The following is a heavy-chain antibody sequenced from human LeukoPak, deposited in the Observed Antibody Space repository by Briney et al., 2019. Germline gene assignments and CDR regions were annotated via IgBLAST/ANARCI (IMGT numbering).Heavy chain of an antibody. CDR1: GFTFSSYA. V-gene: IGHV3-23*01. CDR2: ISGSGGST. J-gene: IGHJ4*02. CDR3: AKGRYDFWSGYYYFDY. D-gene: IGHD3-3*01. Sequence: PGGSLRLSCAASGFTFSSYAMSWVRQAPGKGLEWVSAISGSGGSTYYADSVKGRFTISRDNSKNTLYLQMNSLRAEDTAVYYCAKGRYDFWSGYYYFDYWGQGTLATVSS.